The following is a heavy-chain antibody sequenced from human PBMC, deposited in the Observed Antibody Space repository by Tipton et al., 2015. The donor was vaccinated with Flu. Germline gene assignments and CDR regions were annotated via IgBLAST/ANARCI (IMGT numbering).Heavy chain of an antibody. CDR1: GFIFSSYW. CDR3: AGPLWVYLDN. V-gene: IGHV3-7*01. CDR2: INKDGSET. J-gene: IGHJ4*02. Sequence: SLRLSCAASGFIFSSYWMSWVRQAPGKGLEWVASINKDGSETYYVDSVKGRFTISRDNAKNSLFLQMNSLRAEDTAVYYCAGPLWVYLDNWGQGTLVTVSS. D-gene: IGHD3-10*01.